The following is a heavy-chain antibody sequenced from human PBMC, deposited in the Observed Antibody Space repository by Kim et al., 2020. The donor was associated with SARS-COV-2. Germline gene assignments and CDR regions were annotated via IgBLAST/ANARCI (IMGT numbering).Heavy chain of an antibody. V-gene: IGHV4-39*01. CDR1: GGSISSSSYY. D-gene: IGHD6-6*01. CDR2: IYYSGST. J-gene: IGHJ4*02. Sequence: SETLSLTCTVSGGSISSSSYYWGWIRQPPGKGLEWIGSIYYSGSTYYNPSLKSRVTISVDTSKNQFSLKLSSVTAADTAVYYCARQKGYQLVDWGQGTLVTVSS. CDR3: ARQKGYQLVD.